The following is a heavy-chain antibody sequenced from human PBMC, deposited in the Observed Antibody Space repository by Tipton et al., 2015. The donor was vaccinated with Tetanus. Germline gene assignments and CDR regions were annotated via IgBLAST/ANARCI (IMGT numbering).Heavy chain of an antibody. CDR2: MFYSGSA. J-gene: IGHJ4*02. V-gene: IGHV4-30-4*01. Sequence: TLSLTCSVSGDSINSGDYYWSWIRQPPGKGLEWIGYMFYSGSAYYNPSLKSRITISMDTSRNQFSLNLSSVTAADTAVYYCARGPTATSDYWGQGTLVTVSS. D-gene: IGHD4-17*01. CDR1: GDSINSGDYY. CDR3: ARGPTATSDY.